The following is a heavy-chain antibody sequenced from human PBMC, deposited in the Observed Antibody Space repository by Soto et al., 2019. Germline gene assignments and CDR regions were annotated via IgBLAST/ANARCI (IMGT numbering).Heavy chain of an antibody. V-gene: IGHV4-30-4*01. CDR1: GGSITCGDYY. CDR2: INYSGST. Sequence: QVQLQESGPGLVKPSQTLSLTCRVSGGSITCGDYYWSWIRQPPGKGLEWIGYINYSGSTYYNPSLKSRVIISVDTSKNQFSLKLNSVTAADTGVYYSARARGGSYSGWYFDLWGRGTLVTVSS. CDR3: ARARGGSYSGWYFDL. J-gene: IGHJ2*01. D-gene: IGHD1-26*01.